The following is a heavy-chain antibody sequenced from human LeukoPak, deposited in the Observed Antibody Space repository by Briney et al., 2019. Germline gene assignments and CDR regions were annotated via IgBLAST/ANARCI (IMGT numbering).Heavy chain of an antibody. V-gene: IGHV4-38-2*02. CDR3: ASVGYSSGHIDY. CDR1: GYSISNNFY. Sequence: SETLSLTCTVSGYSISNNFYWAWIRQSPGKGLEWIVSINHSWSTYYNPSLKSRVTISVDTSKNQFSLKLTSVTAADTAVYYCASVGYSSGHIDYWGQGTLVTVSS. D-gene: IGHD6-19*01. J-gene: IGHJ4*02. CDR2: INHSWST.